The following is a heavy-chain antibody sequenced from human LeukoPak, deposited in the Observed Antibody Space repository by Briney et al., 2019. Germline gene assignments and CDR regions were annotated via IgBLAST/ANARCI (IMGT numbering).Heavy chain of an antibody. CDR3: ASFSYYGSGPDY. V-gene: IGHV4-59*01. D-gene: IGHD3-10*01. CDR1: GGSISSYY. CDR2: IYYSGST. Sequence: SETLSLTCTVSGGSISSYYWSWIRQPPGKGLEWIGYIYYSGSTNYNPSLKSRVTISVDTSKNQFPLKLSSVTAADTAVYYCASFSYYGSGPDYWGQGTLVTVSS. J-gene: IGHJ4*02.